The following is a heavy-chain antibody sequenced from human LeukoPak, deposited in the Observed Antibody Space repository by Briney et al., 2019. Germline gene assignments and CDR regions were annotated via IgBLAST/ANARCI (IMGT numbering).Heavy chain of an antibody. D-gene: IGHD4-23*01. V-gene: IGHV1-18*01. J-gene: IGHJ3*02. CDR3: ARATVEGAFDI. CDR1: GYTFTSYG. Sequence: ASVKVSCRASGYTFTSYGISWVRQAPGQGLEWMGWISAYNGNTNYAQKLQGRVTMTRDTSISTAYMELSRLRSGDTAVYYCARATVEGAFDIWGQGTMVTVSS. CDR2: ISAYNGNT.